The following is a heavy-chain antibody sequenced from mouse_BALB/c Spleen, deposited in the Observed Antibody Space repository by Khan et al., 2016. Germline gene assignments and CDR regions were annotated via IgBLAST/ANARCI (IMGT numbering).Heavy chain of an antibody. CDR3: AGDDGYFFDY. V-gene: IGHV3-8*02. CDR1: GDSITSGY. J-gene: IGHJ2*01. CDR2: ISYSGSN. D-gene: IGHD2-3*01. Sequence: VQLQESGPSLVKPSQTLYLSCSASGDSITSGYWNWIRKFPGNELEYMGYISYSGSNSYYPSHYSRISISRDTSKNQYYLQWNSVTTEYTATYYCAGDDGYFFDYWGQGTTLTVSS.